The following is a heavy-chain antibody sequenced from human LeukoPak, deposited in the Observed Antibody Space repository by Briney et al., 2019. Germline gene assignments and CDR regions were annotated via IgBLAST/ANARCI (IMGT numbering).Heavy chain of an antibody. CDR2: INPNSGGT. D-gene: IGHD2-2*01. CDR3: ARGGCSSTSCPIDY. J-gene: IGHJ4*02. V-gene: IGHV1-2*02. CDR1: GYTFTGYY. Sequence: GASVKVSCKASGYTFTGYYMHWVRQAPGQGLEWMGWINPNSGGTSYAQKFQGRVTMTRDTSISTAYMELSRLRSDDTAVYYCARGGCSSTSCPIDYWGQGTLVTVSS.